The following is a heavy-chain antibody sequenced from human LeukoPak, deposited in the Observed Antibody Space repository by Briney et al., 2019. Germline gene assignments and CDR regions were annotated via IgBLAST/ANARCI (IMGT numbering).Heavy chain of an antibody. D-gene: IGHD3-10*01. J-gene: IGHJ6*02. CDR3: ARAVYGSGSPRCGLDV. CDR1: GFQFSGFD. V-gene: IGHV3-13*01. CDR2: STAGDT. Sequence: GGSLRLSCAASGFQFSGFDMHWIRHAIGKSLEWVAASTAGDTFYPDSVSGRFTISTENAKNTLYLQMRSLRAGDTAVYYCARAVYGSGSPRCGLDVWGRGTTVTVSS.